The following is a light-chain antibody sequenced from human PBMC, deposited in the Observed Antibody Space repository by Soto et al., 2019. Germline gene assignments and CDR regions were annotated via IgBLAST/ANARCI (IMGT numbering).Light chain of an antibody. CDR3: QQRYNTPQT. CDR1: QNIASY. CDR2: AAC. V-gene: IGKV1-39*01. Sequence: DIQMTQSPSSLSASVRDTVTITCRASQNIASYLNWYQQKQGKAPTLXIYAACTLPSGVPSRFSGSGSGTDFNLTISSLNHEEVATVYCQQRYNTPQTFGQGTQVDIK. J-gene: IGKJ1*01.